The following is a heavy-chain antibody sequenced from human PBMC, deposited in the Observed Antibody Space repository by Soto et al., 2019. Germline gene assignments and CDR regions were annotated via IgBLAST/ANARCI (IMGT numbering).Heavy chain of an antibody. CDR1: GFTFSSYA. CDR3: AKGLGRNPYYFDY. Sequence: GGSLRLSCAASGFTFSSYAMSWVCQAPGKGLEWVSAISGSGGSTYYADSVKGRFTISRDNSKNTLYLQMNSLRAEDTAVYYCAKGLGRNPYYFDYWGQGTLVTVSS. J-gene: IGHJ4*02. V-gene: IGHV3-23*01. CDR2: ISGSGGST. D-gene: IGHD1-1*01.